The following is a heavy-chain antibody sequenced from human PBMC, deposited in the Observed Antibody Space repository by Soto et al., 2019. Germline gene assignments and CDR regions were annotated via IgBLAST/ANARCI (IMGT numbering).Heavy chain of an antibody. D-gene: IGHD5-12*01. CDR3: AKELDSGYDLNPPDY. CDR2: ISYDGSNK. Sequence: PGGSLRLSCAASGFTFISYGMHWVRQAPGKGLEWVAVISYDGSNKYYADSVKGRFTISRDNSKNTLYPQMNSLRAEDTAVYYCAKELDSGYDLNPPDYWGQGTLVTVSS. V-gene: IGHV3-30*18. J-gene: IGHJ4*02. CDR1: GFTFISYG.